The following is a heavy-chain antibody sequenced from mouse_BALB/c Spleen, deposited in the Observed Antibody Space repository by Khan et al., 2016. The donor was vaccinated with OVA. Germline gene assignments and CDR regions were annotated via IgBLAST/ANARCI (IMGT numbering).Heavy chain of an antibody. D-gene: IGHD2-10*01. Sequence: QVQLKQSGPGLVAPSQSLSITCTISGFSLTDYSVHWVRQPPGKGLEWLVVIWSDGSTTYNSALKSRLSIIKDNSKSQIFLKMNSLQTDDTAMYYCARQPYYHYYIMDYWGQGTSVTVSS. CDR2: IWSDGST. CDR3: ARQPYYHYYIMDY. CDR1: GFSLTDYS. V-gene: IGHV2-6-1*01. J-gene: IGHJ4*01.